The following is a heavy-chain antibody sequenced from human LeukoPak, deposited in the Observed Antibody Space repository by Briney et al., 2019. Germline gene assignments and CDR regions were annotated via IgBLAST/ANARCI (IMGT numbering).Heavy chain of an antibody. CDR1: GGSIISSSYY. Sequence: SETLSLTCTVSGGSIISSSYYWGWIRQPPGKGLEWIGSIYYSGSTYYNPSLKSRVTISVDTSKNQFSLKLSSVTAADTAVYYCASLEAAGTSGFDYWGQGTLVSVSS. CDR3: ASLEAAGTSGFDY. V-gene: IGHV4-39*01. CDR2: IYYSGST. J-gene: IGHJ4*02. D-gene: IGHD6-13*01.